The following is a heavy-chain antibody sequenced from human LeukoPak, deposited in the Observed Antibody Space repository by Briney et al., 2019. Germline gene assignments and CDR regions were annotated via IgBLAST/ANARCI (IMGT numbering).Heavy chain of an antibody. D-gene: IGHD3-3*01. CDR3: ARDSSPIDFWSGYAY. J-gene: IGHJ4*02. V-gene: IGHV3-21*01. CDR2: ISSSSSYI. CDR1: GFTFSSYS. Sequence: GGSLRLSCAASGFTFSSYSMNWVRQAPGKGLEWVSSISSSSSYIYYADSVKGRFTISRDNAKNSLYLQMNSLRAEDTAVYYCARDSSPIDFWSGYAYWGQGTLVNVSS.